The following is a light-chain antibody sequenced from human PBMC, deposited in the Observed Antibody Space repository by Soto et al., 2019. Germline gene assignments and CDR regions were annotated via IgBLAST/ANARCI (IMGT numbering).Light chain of an antibody. V-gene: IGLV1-44*01. CDR3: AAWDDSLNDVV. CDR2: SNN. J-gene: IGLJ2*01. CDR1: SSNIGSNT. Sequence: QSVLTQPPSTSGTPGQRVTSSCSGSSSNIGSNTVNWYQQLPGTAPKLIIYSNNQRPSGVPDRFSGSKSGTSASLAISGLHSEDEADYYCAAWDDSLNDVVFGGGTKVTVL.